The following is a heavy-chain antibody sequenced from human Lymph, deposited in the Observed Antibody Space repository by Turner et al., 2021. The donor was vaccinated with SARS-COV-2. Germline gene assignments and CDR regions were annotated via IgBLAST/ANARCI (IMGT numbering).Heavy chain of an antibody. J-gene: IGHJ6*02. CDR1: GFTFSSYW. CDR3: ARVGVRFEWSDGYHYYYAMDV. V-gene: IGHV3-7*03. D-gene: IGHD3-3*01. Sequence: EVQLVESGGGLVQLGGSLRLSCAASGFTFSSYWMSWVRQAPGKGLEWVANIKQDGSEKYYVDSVKGRFTISRDNAKNSLYLQMNSLRADDTAVYFCARVGVRFEWSDGYHYYYAMDVWGQGTTVTVSS. CDR2: IKQDGSEK.